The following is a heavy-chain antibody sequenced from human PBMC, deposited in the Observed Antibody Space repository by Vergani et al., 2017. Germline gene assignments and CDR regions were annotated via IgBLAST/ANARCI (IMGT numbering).Heavy chain of an antibody. J-gene: IGHJ4*02. CDR3: ASGYCSGGSCLGPKI. Sequence: QVQLQESGPGLVKPSQTLSLTCTVSGGSISSGDYYWSWIRHPPGKGLDWIGYIYYSGPTYYNPSLKSRVTISVDTSKNQFSLKLSSVTAADTAVYYCASGYCSGGSCLGPKIWGQGTLVTVSS. D-gene: IGHD2-15*01. CDR1: GGSISSGDYY. V-gene: IGHV4-30-4*08. CDR2: IYYSGPT.